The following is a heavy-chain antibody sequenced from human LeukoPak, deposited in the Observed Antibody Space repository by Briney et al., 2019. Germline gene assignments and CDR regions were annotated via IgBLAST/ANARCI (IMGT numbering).Heavy chain of an antibody. Sequence: PSETLSLTCTVSGGSISSYYWSWIRQPAGKGLESIGHISTSGSTNYNPSLKSRVTISLDTSKNQFSLRLSSMTAADTAVYYCARGPGYYGSGSYPSVYWGQGTLVTVSS. J-gene: IGHJ4*02. D-gene: IGHD3-10*01. CDR1: GGSISSYY. CDR3: ARGPGYYGSGSYPSVY. V-gene: IGHV4-4*07. CDR2: ISTSGST.